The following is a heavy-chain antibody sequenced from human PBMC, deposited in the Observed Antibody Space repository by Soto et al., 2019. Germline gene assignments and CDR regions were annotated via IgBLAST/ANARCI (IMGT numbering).Heavy chain of an antibody. D-gene: IGHD5-18*01. Sequence: SVKVSYKASSGTFSSYAISWVRQAPVQGLEWMGGIIPIFGTANYAQKFQGRVTITADESTSTAYMELSSLRSEDTAVYYCATDRLVQLWGIHYYYYGMDVWGQGTKVTVYS. V-gene: IGHV1-69*13. CDR1: SGTFSSYA. CDR3: ATDRLVQLWGIHYYYYGMDV. J-gene: IGHJ6*02. CDR2: IIPIFGTA.